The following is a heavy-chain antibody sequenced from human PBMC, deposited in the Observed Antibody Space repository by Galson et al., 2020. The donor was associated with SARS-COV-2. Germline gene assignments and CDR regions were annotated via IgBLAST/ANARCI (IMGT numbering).Heavy chain of an antibody. CDR1: GFTFGDYA. Sequence: SLKISCTASGFTFGDYAMSWFRQAPGKGLEWVGFIRSKAYGGTTEYAASVKGRFTISRDDSKSIAYLQMNSLKTEDTAVYYCTRNDFWSGYYADYWGQGTLVTVSS. CDR2: IRSKAYGGTT. V-gene: IGHV3-49*03. J-gene: IGHJ4*02. D-gene: IGHD3-3*01. CDR3: TRNDFWSGYYADY.